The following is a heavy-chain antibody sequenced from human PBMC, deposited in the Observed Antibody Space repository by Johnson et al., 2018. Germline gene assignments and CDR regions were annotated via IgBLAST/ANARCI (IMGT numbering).Heavy chain of an antibody. CDR3: AREGGSDYYGSGSSYNYHYYYGMDV. D-gene: IGHD3-10*01. V-gene: IGHV3-33*01. CDR1: GFTFSSYG. J-gene: IGHJ6*02. CDR2: IWYDGSNK. Sequence: QVQLVESGGGVVQPGRSLRLSCAASGFTFSSYGMHWVRQAPGKGLEWVAVIWYDGSNKYYADSVKGRFTISRDNSKNTLDLQMNSLRAEDTAVYYCAREGGSDYYGSGSSYNYHYYYGMDVWGQGTTVTVSS.